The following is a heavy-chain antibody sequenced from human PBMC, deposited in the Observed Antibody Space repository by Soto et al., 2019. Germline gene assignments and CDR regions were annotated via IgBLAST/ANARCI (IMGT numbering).Heavy chain of an antibody. D-gene: IGHD2-15*01. V-gene: IGHV3-7*03. Sequence: GGSLRLSCAASGFSFSSYWMIWARQVPGKGLEWLAKINQDGSEKNYVDSVRGRFTISRDNAKSSVYLQLGSLRAEDTAVYFCSRLSRGAPGGSCWGQGTMVTVSS. CDR1: GFSFSSYW. CDR2: INQDGSEK. CDR3: SRLSRGAPGGSC. J-gene: IGHJ4*02.